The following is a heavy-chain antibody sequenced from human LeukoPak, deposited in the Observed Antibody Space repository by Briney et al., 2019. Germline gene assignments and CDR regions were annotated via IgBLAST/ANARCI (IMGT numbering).Heavy chain of an antibody. CDR2: ISSNGGST. Sequence: GGSLRLSCAASGFTLSSYATHWVRQAPGKGLEYVSAISSNGGSTYYANSVKGRFTISGDNSKNTLYLQMGSLRAEDMAVYYCAREGYSYDFDYWGQGTLVTVSS. D-gene: IGHD5-18*01. J-gene: IGHJ4*02. CDR3: AREGYSYDFDY. CDR1: GFTLSSYA. V-gene: IGHV3-64*01.